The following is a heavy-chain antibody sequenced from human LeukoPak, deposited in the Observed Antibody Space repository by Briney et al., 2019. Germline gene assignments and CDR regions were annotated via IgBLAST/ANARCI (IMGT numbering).Heavy chain of an antibody. CDR2: IIPIFGTA. J-gene: IGHJ4*02. D-gene: IGHD3-10*01. CDR3: ARVADYYGSGSYYNGPFDY. CDR1: GGTFSSYA. Sequence: SVKVSCKASGGTFSSYAISWVRQAPGQGLEWMGGIIPIFGTANYAQKFQGRVTITADESTSTAYMELSSLRSEDTAVYYCARVADYYGSGSYYNGPFDYWGQGTLVTVSS. V-gene: IGHV1-69*01.